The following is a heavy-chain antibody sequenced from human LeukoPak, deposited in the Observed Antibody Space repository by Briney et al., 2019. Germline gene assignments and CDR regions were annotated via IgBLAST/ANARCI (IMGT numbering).Heavy chain of an antibody. CDR2: INTSGGST. CDR3: ARDTSEIFQLLLYGSFDY. Sequence: ASVKVSCKASGYTFTNYYMHWVRQAPGQGLEWMGIINTSGGSTGYAQKFQGRVTMTRDTSTSTVYMELSSLRSEDTAVYFCARDTSEIFQLLLYGSFDYWGQGTLVTVSS. CDR1: GYTFTNYY. D-gene: IGHD2-2*02. V-gene: IGHV1-46*01. J-gene: IGHJ4*02.